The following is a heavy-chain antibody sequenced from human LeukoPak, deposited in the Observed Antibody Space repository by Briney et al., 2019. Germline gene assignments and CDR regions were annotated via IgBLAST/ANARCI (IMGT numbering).Heavy chain of an antibody. V-gene: IGHV4-39*01. CDR3: ASVWSRGYSYPQAGFDP. CDR1: GVTLSSSTYY. J-gene: IGHJ5*02. Sequence: PSETLSLTCTVSGVTLSSSTYYWGSIRQPPGKGLEWIGSFYYSGSTYYNPSLKSRVTISVDTSKNQFSLKLSSVTAADTAVYYCASVWSRGYSYPQAGFDPWGQGTLVTVSS. CDR2: FYYSGST. D-gene: IGHD5-18*01.